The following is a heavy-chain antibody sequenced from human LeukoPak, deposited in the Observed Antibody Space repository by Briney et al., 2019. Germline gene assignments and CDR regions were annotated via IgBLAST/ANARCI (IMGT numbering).Heavy chain of an antibody. J-gene: IGHJ4*02. CDR1: GFTVSSNY. CDR3: ARTRVYRSFDY. D-gene: IGHD1-14*01. Sequence: GGSLRLSCAASGFTVSSNYMSWVRQAPGKGLEWVSVIYSGGSTYYADSVKGRFTISRDNSKNTLYLQMNSLRAEDTAVYYCARTRVYRSFDYWGQGTLVTVSS. CDR2: IYSGGST. V-gene: IGHV3-66*01.